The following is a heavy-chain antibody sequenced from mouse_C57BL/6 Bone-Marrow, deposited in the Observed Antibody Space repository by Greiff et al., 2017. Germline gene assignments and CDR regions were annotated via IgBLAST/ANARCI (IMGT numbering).Heavy chain of an antibody. D-gene: IGHD4-1*01. CDR2: LDPSDSYT. CDR3: AREEGSWDVRFAY. V-gene: IGHV1-69*01. Sequence: QVQLQQPGAELVMPGASVKLSCKASGYTFTSYWMHWVKQRPGQGLEWIGELDPSDSYTNYNQKFKGKSTLTVDKSSSTAYMQLSSLTSEDSAVYYCAREEGSWDVRFAYWGQGTLVTVSA. J-gene: IGHJ3*01. CDR1: GYTFTSYW.